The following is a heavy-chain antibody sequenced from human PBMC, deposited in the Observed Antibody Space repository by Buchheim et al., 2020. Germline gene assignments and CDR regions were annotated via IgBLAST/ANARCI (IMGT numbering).Heavy chain of an antibody. CDR2: INHSGST. J-gene: IGHJ6*02. CDR1: GGSFSGYY. D-gene: IGHD4-11*01. CDR3: ASRIYSNYELPRYNYYYYGMDV. Sequence: QVQLQQWGAGLLKPSETLSLTCAVYGGSFSGYYWSWIRQPPGKGLEWIGEINHSGSTNYNPSLKSRVTISVDTSKNQFSLKLSSVTAADTAVYYCASRIYSNYELPRYNYYYYGMDVWGQGTT. V-gene: IGHV4-34*01.